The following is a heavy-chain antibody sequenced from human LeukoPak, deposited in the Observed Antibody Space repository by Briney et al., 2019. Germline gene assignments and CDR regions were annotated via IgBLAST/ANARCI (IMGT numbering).Heavy chain of an antibody. CDR1: GYTFTSYY. V-gene: IGHV1-46*03. J-gene: IGHJ4*02. CDR2: INPSGGST. D-gene: IGHD6-13*01. CDR3: ARDQEQLVQVH. Sequence: ASVEVSCKASGYTFTSYYMHLVRQAPGQGLEWMGIINPSGGSTSYAQKFQGRVTMTRDTSTSTVYMELSSLRSEDTAVYYCARDQEQLVQVHWGQGTLVTVSS.